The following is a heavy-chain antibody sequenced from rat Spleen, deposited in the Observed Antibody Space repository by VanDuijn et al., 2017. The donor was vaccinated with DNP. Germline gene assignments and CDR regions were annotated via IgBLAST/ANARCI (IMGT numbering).Heavy chain of an antibody. D-gene: IGHD4-3*01. CDR1: DYSITSCCR. Sequence: EVQLQESGPGLVKPSQSLSLTCSVTDYSITSCCRWTWIRKFPGHKLEWMGYINSAGSIEYNPSLKSRISITRDTSKNQFFLQVNSVTTEDTATYYCARSDNSGSKWNYWGHGVMVTVSS. CDR2: INSAGSI. J-gene: IGHJ2*01. V-gene: IGHV3-3*01. CDR3: ARSDNSGSKWNY.